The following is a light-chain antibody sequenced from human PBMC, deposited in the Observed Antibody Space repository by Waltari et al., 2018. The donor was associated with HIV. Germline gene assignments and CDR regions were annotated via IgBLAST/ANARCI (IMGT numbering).Light chain of an antibody. CDR1: GKDLGAYDY. CDR2: VVP. CDR3: CSYTSSDTWV. Sequence: QSALTQPASASGSPGQSVTVSCSGSGKDLGAYDYVSWFQQHPYKAPQLIIFVVPNRPSGISDRFSASKSGNTASLTISGLQPEDDADYFCCSYTSSDTWVFGGGTKVTVL. J-gene: IGLJ3*02. V-gene: IGLV2-14*03.